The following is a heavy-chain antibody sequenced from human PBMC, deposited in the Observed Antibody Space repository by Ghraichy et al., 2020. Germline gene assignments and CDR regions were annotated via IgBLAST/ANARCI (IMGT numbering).Heavy chain of an antibody. CDR1: GGSISSSSYY. J-gene: IGHJ4*02. Sequence: SETLSLTCTVSGGSISSSSYYWGWIRQPPGKGLEWIGSIYYSGSTYYNPSLKSRVTISVDTSKNQFSLKLSSVTAADTAVYYCAMAYDSSGYYSPYYFDYWGQGTLVTVSS. CDR3: AMAYDSSGYYSPYYFDY. D-gene: IGHD3-22*01. V-gene: IGHV4-39*01. CDR2: IYYSGST.